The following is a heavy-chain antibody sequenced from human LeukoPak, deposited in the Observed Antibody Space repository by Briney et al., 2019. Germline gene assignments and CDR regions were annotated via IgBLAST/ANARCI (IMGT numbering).Heavy chain of an antibody. Sequence: GGSLRLSCAASGFTFSTYVVNWVRQAPGKGLEWVSTISGSGGSTYYADSVKGRFTISRDNSKDTLYLEMSSLRAEDTAVYYCAKDRGRYYDSSGYYWGYYFDSWGQGILVTVST. CDR1: GFTFSTYV. CDR2: ISGSGGST. J-gene: IGHJ4*02. V-gene: IGHV3-23*01. CDR3: AKDRGRYYDSSGYYWGYYFDS. D-gene: IGHD3-22*01.